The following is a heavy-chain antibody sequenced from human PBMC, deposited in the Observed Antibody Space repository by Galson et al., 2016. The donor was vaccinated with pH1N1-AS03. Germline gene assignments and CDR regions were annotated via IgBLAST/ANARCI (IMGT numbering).Heavy chain of an antibody. Sequence: ETLSLTCNVSGGSISSYWSWIRQPPGKGLEYIGYIHYTGSTNYSPPLNSRVSTSIDTSKKQFSRTLTSVTAADTAVYYCARDKGTVTGEGMYYGMDVWGQGTTVTVSS. V-gene: IGHV4-59*12. D-gene: IGHD4-17*01. J-gene: IGHJ6*02. CDR2: IHYTGST. CDR1: GGSISSY. CDR3: ARDKGTVTGEGMYYGMDV.